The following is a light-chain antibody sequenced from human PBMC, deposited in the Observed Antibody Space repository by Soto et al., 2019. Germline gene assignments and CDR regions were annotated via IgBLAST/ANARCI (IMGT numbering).Light chain of an antibody. CDR2: DAS. J-gene: IGKJ2*01. CDR1: QSVSSY. CDR3: QQRSNWPRGMYT. Sequence: EIVLTQSPATLSLSPGERATLSCRASQSVSSYLACYQQKPGQAPRILIYDASNRATGIPARFSGSGSGTDFTLTISSLEPEDFAVYYCQQRSNWPRGMYTFGQGTKLEIK. V-gene: IGKV3-11*01.